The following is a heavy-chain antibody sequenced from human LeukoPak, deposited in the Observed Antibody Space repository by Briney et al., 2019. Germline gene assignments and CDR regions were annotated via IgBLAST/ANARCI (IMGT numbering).Heavy chain of an antibody. V-gene: IGHV3-21*01. J-gene: IGHJ4*02. D-gene: IGHD4-23*01. CDR1: GFTFSSYS. CDR3: ARTTVAHFDY. Sequence: GGSLRLSCVASGFTFSSYSMSWVRQAPGKGLEWVSSISSSSSYIYYADSVKGRFTISRDNAKNSLYLQMNSLRAEDTAVYYCARTTVAHFDYWGQATLVTVSS. CDR2: ISSSSSYI.